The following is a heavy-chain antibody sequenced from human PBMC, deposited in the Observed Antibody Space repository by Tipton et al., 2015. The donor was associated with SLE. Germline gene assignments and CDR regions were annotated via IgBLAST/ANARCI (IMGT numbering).Heavy chain of an antibody. J-gene: IGHJ5*02. CDR3: ARRGGYTYGTNWFDP. CDR2: IYPGDSDT. CDR1: GYTFTSYW. V-gene: IGHV5-51*01. Sequence: QSGPEVKKPGESLKISCKASGYTFTSYWIGWVRQMPGKGLEWMGTIYPGDSDTRYSPSFQGQVTISADKSINTAYLQWSSLKASDTAMYYCARRGGYTYGTNWFDPWGQGTLVTVSS. D-gene: IGHD5-18*01.